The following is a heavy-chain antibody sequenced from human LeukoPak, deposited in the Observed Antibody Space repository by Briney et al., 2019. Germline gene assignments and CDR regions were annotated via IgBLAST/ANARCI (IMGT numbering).Heavy chain of an antibody. CDR1: GYSFTSYW. CDR3: ARQVAPLIDTAMVTNYFDY. Sequence: GESLKISCKGSGYSFTSYWIGWVRQMPGKGLEWMGIIYPGDSDTRYSPSFQGQVTISADKSISTACLQWSSLKASDTAMYYCARQVAPLIDTAMVTNYFDYWGQGTLVTVSS. V-gene: IGHV5-51*01. D-gene: IGHD5-18*01. J-gene: IGHJ4*02. CDR2: IYPGDSDT.